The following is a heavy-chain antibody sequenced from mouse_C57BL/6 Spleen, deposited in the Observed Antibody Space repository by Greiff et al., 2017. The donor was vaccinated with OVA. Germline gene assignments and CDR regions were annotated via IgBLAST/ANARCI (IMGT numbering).Heavy chain of an antibody. CDR2: IYPGDGDT. D-gene: IGHD4-1*01. CDR1: GYAFSSSW. J-gene: IGHJ2*01. V-gene: IGHV1-82*01. CDR3: ARSGTGSY. Sequence: VQLQQSGPELVKPGASVKISCKASGYAFSSSWMNWVKQRPGKGLEWIGRIYPGDGDTNYNGKFKGKATLTADKSSSTAYMQLSSLTSEDAAVYFCARSGTGSYWGQGTTLTVSS.